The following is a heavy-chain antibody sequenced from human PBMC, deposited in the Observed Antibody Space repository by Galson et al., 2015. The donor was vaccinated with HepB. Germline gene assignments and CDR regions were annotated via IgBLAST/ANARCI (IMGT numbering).Heavy chain of an antibody. CDR2: IKQDGDEK. CDR3: ARDQNDLTIFGGYYYYYYYMDV. V-gene: IGHV3-7*03. D-gene: IGHD3-3*01. CDR1: GFTFSNYY. J-gene: IGHJ6*03. Sequence: SLRLSCAASGFTFSNYYMTWVRQAPGKGLEWVANIKQDGDEKYYVDSVKGRFTISRDNTKNSLYLQMNSLRAEDTAVYYCARDQNDLTIFGGYYYYYYYMDVWGKGTTVTVSS.